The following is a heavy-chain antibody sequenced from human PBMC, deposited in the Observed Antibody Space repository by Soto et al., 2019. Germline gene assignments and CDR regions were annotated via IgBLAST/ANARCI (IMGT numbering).Heavy chain of an antibody. V-gene: IGHV5-10-1*01. CDR2: IDPSDSYT. CDR3: ARHPYDSSGYYHNWFDP. D-gene: IGHD3-22*01. Sequence: PGESLKISCKSSGFSFTRYWIYWVRQMPGKGLEWMGRIDPSDSYTNYSPSFQGHVTISADKSISTAYLQWSSLKASDTAMYYCARHPYDSSGYYHNWFDPWGQGTLVTVSS. J-gene: IGHJ5*02. CDR1: GFSFTRYW.